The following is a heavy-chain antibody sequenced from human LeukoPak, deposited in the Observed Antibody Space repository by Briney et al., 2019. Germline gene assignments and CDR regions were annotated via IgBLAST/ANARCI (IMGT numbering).Heavy chain of an antibody. CDR1: GCSISSGYY. Sequence: NPSETLSLTCTVSGCSISSGYYWGWIRQPPGKGLEWIGSIYHSGSTYYNPSLKSRVTISVDTSKNQFSLKLSSVTAADAAVYYCARVDSLWLDIYYYYYMDVWGKGTTVTVSS. CDR2: IYHSGST. V-gene: IGHV4-38-2*02. D-gene: IGHD6-19*01. J-gene: IGHJ6*03. CDR3: ARVDSLWLDIYYYYYMDV.